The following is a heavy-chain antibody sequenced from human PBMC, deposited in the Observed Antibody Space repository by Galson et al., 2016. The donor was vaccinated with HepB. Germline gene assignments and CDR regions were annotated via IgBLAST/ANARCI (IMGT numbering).Heavy chain of an antibody. J-gene: IGHJ2*01. Sequence: SLRLSCAVSGIIFSSERMNWVRQAPGKGLEWIAYVSSSSSTIYYLDSVKGRFTISRDNAKNSLYLQMNSLRDEDTAVYYCAREDWYFDLWGRGTLVTVSS. CDR2: VSSSSSTI. CDR1: GIIFSSER. V-gene: IGHV3-48*02. CDR3: AREDWYFDL.